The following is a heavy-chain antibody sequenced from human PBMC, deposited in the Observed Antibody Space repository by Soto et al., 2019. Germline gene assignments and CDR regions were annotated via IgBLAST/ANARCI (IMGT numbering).Heavy chain of an antibody. Sequence: SVKVSCKASGGTFSSYAISWVRQALGQGLEWMGGIIPIFGTANYAQKFQGRVTITADESTSTAYMELSSLRSEDTAVYYCARDDFWSGLDNYYGMDVWGQGTTVTVSS. CDR3: ARDDFWSGLDNYYGMDV. CDR1: GGTFSSYA. CDR2: IIPIFGTA. J-gene: IGHJ6*02. V-gene: IGHV1-69*13. D-gene: IGHD3-3*01.